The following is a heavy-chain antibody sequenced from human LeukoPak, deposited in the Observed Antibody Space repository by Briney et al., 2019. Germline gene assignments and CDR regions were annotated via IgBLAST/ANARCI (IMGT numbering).Heavy chain of an antibody. V-gene: IGHV1-2*02. D-gene: IGHD6-13*01. Sequence: GASVKVSCKASGYTFTGYYMHWVRQAPGQGLEWMGWINPNSGGTNYAQKFQGRVTMTRDTSISTAYMELSRLRSDDTAVYYCARGSAAAGIYYYYYYYMDVWGKGTTVTISS. CDR2: INPNSGGT. CDR3: ARGSAAAGIYYYYYYYMDV. J-gene: IGHJ6*03. CDR1: GYTFTGYY.